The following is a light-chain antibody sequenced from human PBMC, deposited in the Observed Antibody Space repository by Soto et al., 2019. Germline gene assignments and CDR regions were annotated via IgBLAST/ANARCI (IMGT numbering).Light chain of an antibody. J-gene: IGKJ1*01. CDR1: QTISSW. CDR2: KAY. V-gene: IGKV1-5*03. Sequence: DIQMTQSPSTLSGSVGDRVTITCRASQTISSWLAWYQQKPGKAPKLLIYKAYSLESGVQSRFSGSGSGTEFTLTISSLQPDDFATYYCKQYNSYSRTFGQGTKVDIK. CDR3: KQYNSYSRT.